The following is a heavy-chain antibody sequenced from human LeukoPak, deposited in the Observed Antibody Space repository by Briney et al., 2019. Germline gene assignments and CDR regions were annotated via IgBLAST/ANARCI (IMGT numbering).Heavy chain of an antibody. V-gene: IGHV4-39*07. CDR2: IYYSGST. J-gene: IGHJ4*02. CDR3: ASYADSLTTDISDY. Sequence: SETLSLTCTVSGGSISSSSYYWGWIRQPPGKGLEWIGSIYYSGSTYYNPSLKSRVTISVDTSKNQFSLKLSSVTAADTAVYYCASYADSLTTDISDYWGQGTLVTVSS. D-gene: IGHD4/OR15-4a*01. CDR1: GGSISSSSYY.